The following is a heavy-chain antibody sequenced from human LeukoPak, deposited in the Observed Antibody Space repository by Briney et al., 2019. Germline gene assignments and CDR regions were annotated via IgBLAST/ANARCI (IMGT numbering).Heavy chain of an antibody. V-gene: IGHV4-4*02. CDR1: GGSIDSTYY. CDR3: TRTDRHFCPFDY. J-gene: IGHJ4*02. D-gene: IGHD3-3*02. Sequence: SETLSLTCGVSGGSIDSTYYWRWVRQAPGKGLEWIGEISHDGTTNYNPSLRSRVAMSFDRANNQFSLSLTSVTAADTAVYYCTRTDRHFCPFDYWGQGVLVTVSS. CDR2: ISHDGTT.